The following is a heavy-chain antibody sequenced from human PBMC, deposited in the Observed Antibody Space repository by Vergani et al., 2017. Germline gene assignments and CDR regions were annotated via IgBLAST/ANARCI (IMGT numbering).Heavy chain of an antibody. J-gene: IGHJ4*02. CDR2: ISSSSSYI. V-gene: IGHV3-21*01. CDR1: GFTVSSYS. D-gene: IGHD3-16*02. CDR3: ARHLITCGGVIVTRSFDY. Sequence: EVQLVESGGGLVKPGGSLRLSCAASGFTVSSYSMNWVRQAPGKGLEWVSSISSSSSYIYSADSVKGRVTISRDNAKNSLYLQMNSLRAEDTAVYYCARHLITCGGVIVTRSFDYWGQGTLVTVSS.